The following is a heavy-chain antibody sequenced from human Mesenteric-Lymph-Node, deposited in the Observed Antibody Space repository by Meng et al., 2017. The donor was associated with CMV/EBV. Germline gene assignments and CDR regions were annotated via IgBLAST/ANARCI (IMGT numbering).Heavy chain of an antibody. CDR3: ARAIGGRIDY. D-gene: IGHD2-15*01. Sequence: SVKVSCKASGGTFSSYAISWVRQAPGQGLEWMGGIIPIYGTTNYAQKFRGRVTITTDGSTSTAYMELSSLRSEDTAVYYCARAIGGRIDYWGQGTLVTVSS. J-gene: IGHJ4*02. CDR1: GGTFSSYA. V-gene: IGHV1-69*05. CDR2: IIPIYGTT.